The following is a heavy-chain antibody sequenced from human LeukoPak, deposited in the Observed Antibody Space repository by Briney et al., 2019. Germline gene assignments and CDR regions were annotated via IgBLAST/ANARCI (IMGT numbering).Heavy chain of an antibody. CDR3: ARVAGWHWFDP. CDR1: GFIFGAYS. V-gene: IGHV3-23*01. CDR2: IRPSGDNT. Sequence: GGSLRLSCVASGFIFGAYSMSWVRQAPGRGLEWVSSIRPSGDNTYYGDSVKGRFTISRDNSKNTVYLQMNNMRVDDTAVYYCARVAGWHWFDPWGQGTLVTVSS. J-gene: IGHJ5*02. D-gene: IGHD6-19*01.